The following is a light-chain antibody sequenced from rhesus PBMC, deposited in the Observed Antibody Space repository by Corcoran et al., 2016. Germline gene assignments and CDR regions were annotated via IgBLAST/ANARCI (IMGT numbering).Light chain of an antibody. Sequence: EIVMTQSPATLSLSPGETATLSCRASETIGTYLAWYHQKPGQAPKVLFHGAYFRATGIPDRFIGRGSKNEFTLPITSLEPEDVGIYHCQQYNDLLWTFGQGTKVEIK. CDR1: ETIGTY. CDR3: QQYNDLLWT. V-gene: IGKV3-40*03. J-gene: IGKJ1*01. CDR2: GAY.